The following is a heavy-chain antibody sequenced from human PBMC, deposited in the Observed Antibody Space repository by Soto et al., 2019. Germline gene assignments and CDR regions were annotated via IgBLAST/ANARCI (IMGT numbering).Heavy chain of an antibody. CDR3: SKRLPSTTVTTWAFDI. CDR1: GFTFSSYA. D-gene: IGHD4-17*01. CDR2: ISGSGGST. J-gene: IGHJ3*02. Sequence: EVQLLESGGGLVQPGGSLRLSCAASGFTFSSYAMSWVRQAPGKGLEWVSAISGSGGSTYYADSVKGRFTISRDNSKNTLYLQMNSLRAEDTAVYYCSKRLPSTTVTTWAFDIWGQGTLGTVSS. V-gene: IGHV3-23*01.